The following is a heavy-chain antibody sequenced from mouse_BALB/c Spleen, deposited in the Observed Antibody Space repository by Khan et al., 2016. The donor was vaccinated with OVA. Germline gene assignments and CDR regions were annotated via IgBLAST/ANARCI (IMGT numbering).Heavy chain of an antibody. D-gene: IGHD2-10*01. J-gene: IGHJ4*01. CDR2: IWSDGST. CDR3: ARQPYYHYNIMDY. V-gene: IGHV2-6-1*01. CDR1: GFSLTNYG. Sequence: VQLKQSGPGLVAPSQCLSITCTISGFSLTNYGVHWVRQPPGKGLEWLVVIWSDGSTTYNSALKSRLTISKDNSKSQVFLKMNSLQTDDTAMYFCARQPYYHYNIMDYWGQGTSVTVSS.